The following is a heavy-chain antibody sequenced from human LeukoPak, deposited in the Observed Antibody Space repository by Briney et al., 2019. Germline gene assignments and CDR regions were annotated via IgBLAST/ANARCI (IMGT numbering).Heavy chain of an antibody. J-gene: IGHJ6*02. CDR1: GFTFNTYA. Sequence: GGSLRLSCAASGFTFNTYAMSWVRQAPGKGLEWVSAISSSDDSTYYADSVKGRFTISRDNSKNTLYLQMNSLRAEDTAVYYCAKDPGSSSWYYYYYGMDVWGQGTTVTVSS. CDR2: ISSSDDST. CDR3: AKDPGSSSWYYYYYGMDV. V-gene: IGHV3-23*01. D-gene: IGHD6-13*01.